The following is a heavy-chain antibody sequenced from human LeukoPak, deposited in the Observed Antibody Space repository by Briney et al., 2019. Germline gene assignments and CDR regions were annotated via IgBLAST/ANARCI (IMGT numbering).Heavy chain of an antibody. V-gene: IGHV1-69*13. CDR3: ARDSHCSSTSCYAEAFDI. CDR2: IIPIFGTA. D-gene: IGHD2-2*01. Sequence: ASVKVSCKASGGTCSSYAISWVRQAPGQGLEWMGGIIPIFGTANYAQKFQGRVTITADESTSTAYMELSSLRSEDTAVYYCARDSHCSSTSCYAEAFDIWGQRTMVTVSS. J-gene: IGHJ3*02. CDR1: GGTCSSYA.